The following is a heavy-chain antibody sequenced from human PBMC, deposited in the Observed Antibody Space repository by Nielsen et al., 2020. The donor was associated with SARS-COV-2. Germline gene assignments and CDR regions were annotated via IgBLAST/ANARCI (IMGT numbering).Heavy chain of an antibody. Sequence: GRSLRLSCAASGFTFTNAWMSWVRQVPGKGLEWVANIKQDGSEKYYVDSVKGRFTISRDNAKNSLSLQMNGLRAEDTAVYYCARDLGYRSTALRGDWFDPWGQGTLVTVSS. CDR3: ARDLGYRSTALRGDWFDP. J-gene: IGHJ5*02. D-gene: IGHD3-16*02. CDR1: GFTFTNAW. CDR2: IKQDGSEK. V-gene: IGHV3-7*05.